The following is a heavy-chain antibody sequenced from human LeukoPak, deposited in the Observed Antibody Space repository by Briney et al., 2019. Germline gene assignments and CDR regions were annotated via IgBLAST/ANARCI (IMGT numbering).Heavy chain of an antibody. V-gene: IGHV3-21*01. CDR3: ARDPPQSIAVAGIDFDY. Sequence: GGSLRLSCAASGLTFSSYSMNWVRQAPGKGLEWVSSISSSSSYIYYADPVKGRFTISRDNAKNSLYLQMNSLRAEDTAVYYCARDPPQSIAVAGIDFDYWGQGTLVTVSS. CDR1: GLTFSSYS. J-gene: IGHJ4*02. D-gene: IGHD6-19*01. CDR2: ISSSSSYI.